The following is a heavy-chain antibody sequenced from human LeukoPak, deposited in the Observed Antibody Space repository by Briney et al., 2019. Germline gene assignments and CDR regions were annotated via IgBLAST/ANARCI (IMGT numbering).Heavy chain of an antibody. D-gene: IGHD1-14*01. V-gene: IGHV1-69*04. Sequence: SVKVSCKTSGGTFSSNAISWVRQAPGQGLEWMGRIIPILGIASYEQKFQGRVTITADKSTSTAYMELSSLKSEDKAVYYCARDRGTMGTTGPIDIWGQGTMVTVSS. CDR3: ARDRGTMGTTGPIDI. J-gene: IGHJ3*02. CDR1: GGTFSSNA. CDR2: IIPILGIA.